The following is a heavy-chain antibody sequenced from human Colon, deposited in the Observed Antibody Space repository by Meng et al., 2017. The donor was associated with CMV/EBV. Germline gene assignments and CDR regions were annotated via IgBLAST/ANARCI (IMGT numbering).Heavy chain of an antibody. CDR1: GFTFTGHY. CDR2: IDANSGGT. Sequence: QVPLVQHGAEVKGPGASVKVSCKASGFTFTGHYMHWVRQAPGQGLEWMGWIDANSGGTNYAQKFQGRLTMTRDTSISTVYMELNRLRSDDTAVYFCARDGIRGVFFFDYWGQGTLVTVSS. CDR3: ARDGIRGVFFFDY. V-gene: IGHV1-2*02. J-gene: IGHJ4*02. D-gene: IGHD1-14*01.